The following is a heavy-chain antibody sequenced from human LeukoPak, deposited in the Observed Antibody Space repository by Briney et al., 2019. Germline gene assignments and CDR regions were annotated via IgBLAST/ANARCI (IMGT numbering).Heavy chain of an antibody. CDR1: GGSISSSNW. Sequence: PSGTLSLTCAVSGGSISSSNWWSWVRQPPGKGLEWIGEIYHSGSTNYNPSLKSRVTISVDKSKSQFSLKLSSVTAADTAVYYCARGGRRVAAHFDYWGQGTLVTVSS. J-gene: IGHJ4*02. V-gene: IGHV4-4*02. CDR3: ARGGRRVAAHFDY. CDR2: IYHSGST. D-gene: IGHD6-19*01.